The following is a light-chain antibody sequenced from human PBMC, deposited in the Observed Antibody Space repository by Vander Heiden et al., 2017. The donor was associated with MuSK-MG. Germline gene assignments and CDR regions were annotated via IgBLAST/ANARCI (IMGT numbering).Light chain of an antibody. CDR1: QSISSW. CDR2: DAS. J-gene: IGKJ2*01. CDR3: QQYNSYSPYT. V-gene: IGKV1-5*01. Sequence: DIQMTQSPSTLSASVGDRGTITCRASQSISSWLAWYQQKPGKAPKLLIYDASSLESGVPSRFSGSGSGTEFTLTISSLQPDDFATYYCQQYNSYSPYTFGQGTKLXIK.